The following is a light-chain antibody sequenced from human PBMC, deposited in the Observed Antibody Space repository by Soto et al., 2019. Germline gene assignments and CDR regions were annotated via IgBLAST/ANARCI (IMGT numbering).Light chain of an antibody. V-gene: IGKV3-11*01. Sequence: EIVLTQSPATLSLSPGERATLSCRASQSVSSYLAWYQQKPGQAPRLLISDASNRATGIPARFSGSGSGTDFTLTISSLEPEDFAVYYCQQRSNRPRTFGGGTKVEIK. J-gene: IGKJ4*01. CDR2: DAS. CDR3: QQRSNRPRT. CDR1: QSVSSY.